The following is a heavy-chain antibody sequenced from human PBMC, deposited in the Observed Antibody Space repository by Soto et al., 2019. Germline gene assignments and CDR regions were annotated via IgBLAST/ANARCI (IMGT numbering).Heavy chain of an antibody. CDR3: ARAIAVTTPWFDP. V-gene: IGHV4-31*03. CDR2: TDYSGST. J-gene: IGHJ5*02. CDR1: GGSISSGDYY. Sequence: PSETLSLSCTLSGGSISSGDYYWSWIRQRPGKDLEWIGYTDYSGSTYYNPSLRSRVTISVDTSKNQFSLRLNSVTAADSAVYYCARAIAVTTPWFDPWGQGTLVTVSS. D-gene: IGHD2-21*01.